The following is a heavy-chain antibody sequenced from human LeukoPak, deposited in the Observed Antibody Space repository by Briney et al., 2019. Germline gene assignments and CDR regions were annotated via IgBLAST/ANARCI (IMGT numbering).Heavy chain of an antibody. J-gene: IGHJ4*02. CDR1: GDSISSDGHS. CDR3: VRGVGGEYYYFDR. D-gene: IGHD1-26*01. V-gene: IGHV4-30-4*07. Sequence: SETLSLTCGVSGDSISSDGHSWSWIRQPPGKGLEWVGYIYHSGAAYHNPSLKSRLALSVDTSNNQFSLRLRSVTAADTAVYYCVRGVGGEYYYFDRWGQGALVTVSA. CDR2: IYHSGAA.